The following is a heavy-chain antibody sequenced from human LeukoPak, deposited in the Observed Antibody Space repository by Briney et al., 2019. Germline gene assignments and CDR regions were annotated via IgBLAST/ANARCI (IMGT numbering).Heavy chain of an antibody. Sequence: GSLRLSCAASGFTFSSYSMNWVRQAPGKGLEWVSSISSSSSYIYYADSVKGRFTISRDNAKNPLYLQMNSLRAEDTAVYYCARDRVTMVRGVFDYWGQGTLVTVSS. CDR1: GFTFSSYS. D-gene: IGHD3-10*01. V-gene: IGHV3-21*01. CDR3: ARDRVTMVRGVFDY. CDR2: ISSSSSYI. J-gene: IGHJ4*02.